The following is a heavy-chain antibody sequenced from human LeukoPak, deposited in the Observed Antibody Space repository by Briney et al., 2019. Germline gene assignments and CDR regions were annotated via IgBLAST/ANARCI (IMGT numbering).Heavy chain of an antibody. V-gene: IGHV3-43*01. CDR3: AREAVKYSSSLNAFDI. D-gene: IGHD6-13*01. Sequence: GGSLRLSCAASGFTFDDYTMHWVRQAPGKGLEWVSLINWDGGSTYYADSVKGRFTISRDNSKNTLYLQMNSLRAEDTAVYYCAREAVKYSSSLNAFDIWGQGTMVTVSS. CDR2: INWDGGST. CDR1: GFTFDDYT. J-gene: IGHJ3*02.